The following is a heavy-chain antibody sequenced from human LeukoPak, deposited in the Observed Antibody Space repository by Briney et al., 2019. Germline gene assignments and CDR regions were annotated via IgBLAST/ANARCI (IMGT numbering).Heavy chain of an antibody. Sequence: PSETLSLTCTVSGGAISSYYWSWIRQPPGKGLEWIGYIYYSGSTSYNPSLKSRVTISVDTSKNQFSLKLSSVTAADTAVYYRARDLGGYYGYYYYYMDVWGKGTTVTVSS. CDR1: GGAISSYY. CDR3: ARDLGGYYGYYYYYMDV. CDR2: IYYSGST. J-gene: IGHJ6*03. V-gene: IGHV4-59*01. D-gene: IGHD3-22*01.